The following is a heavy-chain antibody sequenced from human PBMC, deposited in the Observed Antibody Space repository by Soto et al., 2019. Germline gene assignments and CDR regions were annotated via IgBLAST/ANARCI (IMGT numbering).Heavy chain of an antibody. Sequence: PSETLSLTCTVSGGSISSGDYYWSWLRQPPGKGLEWIGYIYYSGSTYYNPSRKSRVTLSVDTSKNQFSLKLSSVTAADTAVYYCARVPGMGYCSSTSCYRPYNWFDPWGQGTLVTVSS. V-gene: IGHV4-30-4*01. J-gene: IGHJ5*02. D-gene: IGHD2-2*01. CDR3: ARVPGMGYCSSTSCYRPYNWFDP. CDR2: IYYSGST. CDR1: GGSISSGDYY.